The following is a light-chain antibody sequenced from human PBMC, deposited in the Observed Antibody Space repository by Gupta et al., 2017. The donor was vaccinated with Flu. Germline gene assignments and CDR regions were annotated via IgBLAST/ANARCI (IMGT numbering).Light chain of an antibody. CDR2: GAS. CDR3: QQYGSSLYT. V-gene: IGKV3-20*01. CDR1: QSVSSSY. J-gene: IGKJ2*01. Sequence: ELVLTQSPGTLSLSPGERATLSCRASQSVSSSYLAWYQQKPGQAPRLLIYGASSRATGIPDRFSGSGSGTDFTLTISRLEPEDFAVYSCQQYGSSLYTFGQGTKLEIK.